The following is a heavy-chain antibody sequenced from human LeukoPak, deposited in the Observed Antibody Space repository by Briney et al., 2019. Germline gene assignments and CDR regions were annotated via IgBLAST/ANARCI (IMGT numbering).Heavy chain of an antibody. D-gene: IGHD3-10*01. CDR1: GYTFTGYY. CDR3: ARGTMYGSGSYHKVFDY. J-gene: IGHJ4*02. CDR2: INPNSGGT. Sequence: ASVKVSCKTSGYTFTGYYIHWVRQAPGQGLEWMGWINPNSGGTNYAQKFQGRVTMTRDTSISTAYMELSRLRSDDTAVYYCARGTMYGSGSYHKVFDYWGQGTLVTVSS. V-gene: IGHV1-2*02.